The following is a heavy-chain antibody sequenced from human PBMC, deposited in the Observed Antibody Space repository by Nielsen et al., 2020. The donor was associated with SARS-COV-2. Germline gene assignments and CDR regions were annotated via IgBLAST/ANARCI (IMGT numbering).Heavy chain of an antibody. J-gene: IGHJ5*02. D-gene: IGHD6-19*01. CDR1: GGSIRSDH. V-gene: IGHV4-59*01. CDR2: IYYNGST. CDR3: ARGHTGYSSALT. Sequence: SETLSLTCTVSGGSIRSDHWSWIRQPPGKGLEWIGSIYYNGSTTSNPSLKSRLTLSVDTSKKQFSLKLSSVSAADTARYFCARGHTGYSSALTWGQGTLVTVSS.